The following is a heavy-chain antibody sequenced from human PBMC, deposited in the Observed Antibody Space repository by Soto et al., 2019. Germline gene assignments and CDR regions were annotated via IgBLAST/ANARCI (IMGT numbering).Heavy chain of an antibody. CDR3: TREAAPLGSGSYVDY. J-gene: IGHJ4*02. V-gene: IGHV3-49*03. D-gene: IGHD3-10*01. Sequence: PGGSLRLSCTASGFTFGDYAMSWFRQAPGKGLEWVGFIRSKAYGGTTEYAASVKGRFTISRDDSKSIAYLQMNSLKTEDTAVYYCTREAAPLGSGSYVDYWGQGTLVTVSS. CDR1: GFTFGDYA. CDR2: IRSKAYGGTT.